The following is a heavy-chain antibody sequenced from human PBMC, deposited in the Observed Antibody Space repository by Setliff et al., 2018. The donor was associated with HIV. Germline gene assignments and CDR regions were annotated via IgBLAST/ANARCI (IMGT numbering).Heavy chain of an antibody. CDR1: GGSISSRNFY. D-gene: IGHD1-26*01. Sequence: SETLSLTCTVSGGSISSRNFYWGWIRQPPGKGLEWIGSIAYTGSGYYNSSLKSRVTISVDKSRNECSLQLTSVTAADTAVYYCAREVRWEVPHGFGHWGQGSQVTVSS. CDR2: IAYTGSG. CDR3: AREVRWEVPHGFGH. V-gene: IGHV4-39*07. J-gene: IGHJ4*02.